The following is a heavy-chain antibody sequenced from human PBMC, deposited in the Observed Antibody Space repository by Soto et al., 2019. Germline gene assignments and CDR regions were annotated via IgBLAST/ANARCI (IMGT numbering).Heavy chain of an antibody. D-gene: IGHD1-26*01. Sequence: EVRLVESGGGLVQPGRSLRLSCEASGLTFDDYAMHWVRQAPGKGLEWVSGISWNSGSIGYADSVKARFTISRDNAKHSLYLQMNSLRAEDTAFYYCAKDISGRGSFYYYYGLDVWGQGTSVTVSS. CDR2: ISWNSGSI. CDR3: AKDISGRGSFYYYYGLDV. J-gene: IGHJ6*02. V-gene: IGHV3-9*01. CDR1: GLTFDDYA.